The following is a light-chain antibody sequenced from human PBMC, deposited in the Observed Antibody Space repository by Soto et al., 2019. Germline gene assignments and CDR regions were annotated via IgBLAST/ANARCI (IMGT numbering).Light chain of an antibody. CDR3: QQYASSPT. CDR1: QSVSSN. Sequence: IVMTQSPATLSVSPGERATLSCRASQSVSSNLAWYQQKPGQAPRLLIYGASTRATGIPARFSGSGSGTDFTLTISRLEPEDFAVYYCQQYASSPTFGEGTRLEIK. J-gene: IGKJ5*01. V-gene: IGKV3-15*01. CDR2: GAS.